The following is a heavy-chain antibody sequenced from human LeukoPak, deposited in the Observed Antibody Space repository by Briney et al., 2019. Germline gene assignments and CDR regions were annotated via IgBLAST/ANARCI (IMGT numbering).Heavy chain of an antibody. D-gene: IGHD3-9*01. CDR1: GGSLSVYY. J-gene: IGHJ6*04. V-gene: IGHV4-34*01. CDR2: INHSGST. CDR3: ARTPRDNLTVYYIGYYYYGMDV. Sequence: SQALSLTCAVYGGSLSVYYWGGVSDPPRKGLEWGGEINHSGSTNYNTSLKSRVTLSVDTSKNQFSLTLSSVTAADTAVYYRARTPRDNLTVYYIGYYYYGMDVWGKGTTVTVSS.